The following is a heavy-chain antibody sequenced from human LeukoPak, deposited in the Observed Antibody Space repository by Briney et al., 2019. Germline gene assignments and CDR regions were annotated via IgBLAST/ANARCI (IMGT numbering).Heavy chain of an antibody. Sequence: PSETLSLTCTVSGDSISSSYNYWGWIRQPPGKGLEWIGSIYYGGATYYSPSLKSRVTISVDTSKNQFSLRLNSVTAADTAVYYCARGAYCGGDCYSHDAFDIWGQGTMVTVSS. V-gene: IGHV4-39*01. D-gene: IGHD2-21*02. J-gene: IGHJ3*02. CDR1: GDSISSSYNY. CDR2: IYYGGAT. CDR3: ARGAYCGGDCYSHDAFDI.